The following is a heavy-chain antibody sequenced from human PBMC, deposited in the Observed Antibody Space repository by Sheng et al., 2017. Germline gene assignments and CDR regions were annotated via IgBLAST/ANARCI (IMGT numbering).Heavy chain of an antibody. V-gene: IGHV1-8*01. CDR3: ARTRRLRLGELYDY. CDR2: MNPNSGNT. CDR1: GYTFTSYD. Sequence: QVQLVQSGAEVKKPGASVKVSCKASGYTFTSYDINWVRQATGQGLEWMGWMNPNSGNTGYAQKFQGRVTMTRNTSISTAYMELSSLRSEDTAVYYCARTRRLRLGELYDYWGQGTLVTVSS. J-gene: IGHJ4*02. D-gene: IGHD3-16*01.